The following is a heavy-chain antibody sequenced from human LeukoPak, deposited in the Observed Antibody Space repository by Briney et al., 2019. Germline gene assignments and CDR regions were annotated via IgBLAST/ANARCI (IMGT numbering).Heavy chain of an antibody. Sequence: GGSLRLSCAASGFIFSSYVMNWVRQAPGEGLEWVSAISGSGGSTDYADSVKGRFTISRDNSKNTLYLQMNSLRAEDTAVYHCARVSSSDWYNDRGAFDIWGQGTMVTVSS. J-gene: IGHJ3*02. V-gene: IGHV3-23*01. CDR1: GFIFSSYV. CDR3: ARVSSSDWYNDRGAFDI. D-gene: IGHD6-19*01. CDR2: ISGSGGST.